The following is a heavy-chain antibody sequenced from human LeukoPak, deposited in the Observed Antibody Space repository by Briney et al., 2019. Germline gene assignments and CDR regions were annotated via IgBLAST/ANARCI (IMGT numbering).Heavy chain of an antibody. J-gene: IGHJ4*02. CDR1: GFTFSTYW. V-gene: IGHV3-7*01. CDR3: ARGQLADVY. Sequence: PGGSLRLSCAASGFTFSTYWMSWVRQAPGKGLEWVAKIKQDGSEKYYVDSVKGRFTISRDNAENSVYLQMNSLRVEDTAVYYCARGQLADVYWGQGALVTVSS. CDR2: IKQDGSEK. D-gene: IGHD2-15*01.